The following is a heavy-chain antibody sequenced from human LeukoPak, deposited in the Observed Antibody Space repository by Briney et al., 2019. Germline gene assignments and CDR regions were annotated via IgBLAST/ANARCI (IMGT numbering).Heavy chain of an antibody. Sequence: PSETLSLTCTVSGGSISSYYWSWIRQPPGKGLEWIGYIYYSGSTNYNPSLKSRVTISVDTSKNQFSLKLSSVIAADTAVYYCARTEGGGYSYGYWFDPWGQGTLVTVSS. CDR2: IYYSGST. V-gene: IGHV4-59*01. D-gene: IGHD5-18*01. CDR3: ARTEGGGYSYGYWFDP. CDR1: GGSISSYY. J-gene: IGHJ5*02.